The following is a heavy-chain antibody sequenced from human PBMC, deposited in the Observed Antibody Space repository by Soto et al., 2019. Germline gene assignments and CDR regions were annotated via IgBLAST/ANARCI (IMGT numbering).Heavy chain of an antibody. CDR3: EKDRGSYGMDV. D-gene: IGHD1-26*01. Sequence: HPGGSLRLSCAASGFTFSSYGMHWVRQAPGKGLEWVAVISYDGSNKYYADSVKGRFTISRDNSKNTLYLQMNSLRAEDTAVYYCEKDRGSYGMDVWGQGNTVTVSS. J-gene: IGHJ6*02. V-gene: IGHV3-30*18. CDR1: GFTFSSYG. CDR2: ISYDGSNK.